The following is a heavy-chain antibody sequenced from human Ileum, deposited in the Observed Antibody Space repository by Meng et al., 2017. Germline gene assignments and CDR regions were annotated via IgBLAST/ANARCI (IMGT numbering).Heavy chain of an antibody. J-gene: IGHJ4*02. CDR1: GYIFTNYA. Sequence: QGHLVQSWAEVKKPGASVKCSFKAIGYIFTNYAINWVRQAPGQGLEWIGWINTNTGNPTYAQGFTGRFVFSLDTSVNTAYLQISSLKAEDTAVYYCARVTGGDYGIEFAYWGQGTLVTVSS. CDR2: INTNTGNP. CDR3: ARVTGGDYGIEFAY. V-gene: IGHV7-4-1*02. D-gene: IGHD4-17*01.